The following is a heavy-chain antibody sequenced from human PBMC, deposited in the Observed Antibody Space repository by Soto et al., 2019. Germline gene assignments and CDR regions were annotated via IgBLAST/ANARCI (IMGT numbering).Heavy chain of an antibody. CDR1: GGSISSSSYY. Sequence: PSETLSLTCTVSGGSISSSSYYWGWIRQPPGKGLEWIGNIYYSGSTSYTPSLKSRVTISVDTSKNQFSLQLSSVTAADTAVYYCASRPRVWFAELGYDYSYGIDVWGPGTSVTLSS. CDR2: IYYSGST. V-gene: IGHV4-39*01. J-gene: IGHJ6*02. CDR3: ASRPRVWFAELGYDYSYGIDV. D-gene: IGHD3-10*01.